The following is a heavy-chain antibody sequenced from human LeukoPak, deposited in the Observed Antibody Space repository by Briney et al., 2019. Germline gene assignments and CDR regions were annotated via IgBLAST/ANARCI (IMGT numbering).Heavy chain of an antibody. CDR2: IDTAGDT. CDR3: VREQLGLYYRYLDL. Sequence: PGGSLRLSCAASGFTFGSHDMHWVRQPPGKGLEWVAAIDTAGDTYYPGSVKGPFTISRENAKNSLYLQMSDLRAGDTSVYYCVREQLGLYYRYLDLWGRGTPVTVSS. CDR1: GFTFGSHD. J-gene: IGHJ2*01. D-gene: IGHD3-10*01. V-gene: IGHV3-13*01.